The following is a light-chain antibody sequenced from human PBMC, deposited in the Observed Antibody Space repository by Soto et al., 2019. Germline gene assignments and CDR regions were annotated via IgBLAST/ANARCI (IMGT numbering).Light chain of an antibody. CDR2: GAS. CDR1: QSVSRSY. Sequence: EIVLTHSPGTLSLSPWDIATLSCRASQSVSRSYLGWYQQKPGQAPRLLMYGASIRAAGVPDRFSGSGSGTEFTLTISRLEPEDFTVYYCHHYETLGQGTKVDNK. V-gene: IGKV3-20*01. J-gene: IGKJ1*01. CDR3: HHYET.